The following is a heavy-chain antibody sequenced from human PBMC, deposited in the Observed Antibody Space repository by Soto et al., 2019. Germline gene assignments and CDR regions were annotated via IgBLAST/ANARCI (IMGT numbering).Heavy chain of an antibody. CDR1: GYTFTSYA. Sequence: ASVKVSCKASGYTFTSYAMHWVRQAPGQRLEWMGWINAGNGNTKYSQKFQGRVTITRDTSASTAYMELSSLRSEDTAVYYCAREREGGNYDYVWGSYRSNAMDVWG. V-gene: IGHV1-3*01. D-gene: IGHD3-16*02. CDR2: INAGNGNT. CDR3: AREREGGNYDYVWGSYRSNAMDV. J-gene: IGHJ6*02.